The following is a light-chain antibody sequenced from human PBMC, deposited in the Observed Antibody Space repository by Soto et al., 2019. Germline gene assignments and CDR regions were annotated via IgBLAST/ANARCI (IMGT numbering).Light chain of an antibody. CDR3: QHYGTSPPP. V-gene: IGKV3-15*01. CDR1: QSVSSN. Sequence: EIVMTQSPATLSVSPGERATLSCRASQSVSSNLAWYQQKPGQAPRLLIYGASTRATGIPARFSGSGSGTDFTLTISRLEPEDFAVYYCQHYGTSPPPFGQGTKVDIK. CDR2: GAS. J-gene: IGKJ1*01.